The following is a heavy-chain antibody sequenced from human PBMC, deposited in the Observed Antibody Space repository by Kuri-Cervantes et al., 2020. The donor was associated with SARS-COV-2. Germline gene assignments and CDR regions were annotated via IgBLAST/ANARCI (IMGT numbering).Heavy chain of an antibody. CDR1: GGSTSSYY. D-gene: IGHD2-8*02. CDR2: IYYSGST. V-gene: IGHV4-30-4*08. CDR3: ARARLVGAVIFDY. J-gene: IGHJ4*02. Sequence: SEPLSLTCTFSGGSTSSYYWSWIRQPPGKGLEWIGYIYYSGSTYYNPSLKSRVTISVDTSKNQFSLKLSSVTAADTAVYYCARARLVGAVIFDYWGQGTLVTVSS.